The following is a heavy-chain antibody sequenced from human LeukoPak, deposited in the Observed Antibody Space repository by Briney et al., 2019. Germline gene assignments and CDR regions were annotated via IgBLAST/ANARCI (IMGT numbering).Heavy chain of an antibody. V-gene: IGHV3-9*01. CDR2: ISWNSGSI. J-gene: IGHJ6*02. CDR3: AKDILVYYGMDV. D-gene: IGHD2/OR15-2a*01. Sequence: QPGRSLRLSCAASGFTFDDYAMHWVRQAPGKGLEWVSGISWNSGSIGYADSVKGRFTISRDNAKNSLYLQMNSLRAEDTALYYCAKDILVYYGMDVWGQGTKVTVSS. CDR1: GFTFDDYA.